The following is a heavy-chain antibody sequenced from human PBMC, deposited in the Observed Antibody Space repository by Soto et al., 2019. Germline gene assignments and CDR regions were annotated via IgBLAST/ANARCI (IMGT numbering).Heavy chain of an antibody. CDR3: ARDGIAVPGTGDY. D-gene: IGHD6-19*01. J-gene: IGHJ4*02. Sequence: ASVKLSCKASGYSFISYGISWVRQAPGQGLEWMGWISAYNGNTNSAQKLQGRVSMTTDTSTSTAYMELRSLRSDDSAVYYCARDGIAVPGTGDYWGQGTLVTVSS. CDR1: GYSFISYG. V-gene: IGHV1-18*01. CDR2: ISAYNGNT.